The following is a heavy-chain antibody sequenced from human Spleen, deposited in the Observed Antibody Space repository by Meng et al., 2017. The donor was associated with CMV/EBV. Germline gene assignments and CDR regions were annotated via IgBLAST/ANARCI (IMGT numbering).Heavy chain of an antibody. CDR2: ISAHADVT. Sequence: GESLKISCAASGFTFSNAWMSWVRQAPGKGLEWVSGISAHADVTKYTDSVKGRFTISRDNSKNTLYLQMTSLRIEDTAVYYCTADIASAGEGEFDYWGQGTLVTVSS. J-gene: IGHJ4*02. CDR3: TADIASAGEGEFDY. D-gene: IGHD6-13*01. CDR1: GFTFSNAW. V-gene: IGHV3-23*01.